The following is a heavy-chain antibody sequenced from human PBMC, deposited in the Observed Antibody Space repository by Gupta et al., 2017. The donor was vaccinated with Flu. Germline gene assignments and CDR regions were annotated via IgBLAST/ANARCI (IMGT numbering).Heavy chain of an antibody. CDR3: ATVTSGC. V-gene: IGHV3-74*03. D-gene: IGHD4-17*01. CDR2: INPDVSST. Sequence: EMHLVESGGDLFQPGGSLRLSCAASGFTFSSSYLQWVRQAPGKGLVWVSRINPDVSSTTYAESVKGRFTISRDNAKNTLYLQMNSLGDDDTAVYYCATVTSGCWGQGTLVTVSS. J-gene: IGHJ4*02. CDR1: GFTFSSSY.